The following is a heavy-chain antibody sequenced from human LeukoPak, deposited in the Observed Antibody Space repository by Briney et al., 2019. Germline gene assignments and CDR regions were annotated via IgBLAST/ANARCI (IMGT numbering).Heavy chain of an antibody. Sequence: PGGSLRLSCAASGFTFSNAWMSWVRQAPGQGLEWVGRIKSKTDGGTTDYAAPVKGRFTISRDDSKNTLYLQMNSLKTEDTAVYYCTTRFTMVRGVIIPDGFDIWGQGTMVTVSS. V-gene: IGHV3-15*01. CDR2: IKSKTDGGTT. J-gene: IGHJ3*02. CDR3: TTRFTMVRGVIIPDGFDI. CDR1: GFTFSNAW. D-gene: IGHD3-10*01.